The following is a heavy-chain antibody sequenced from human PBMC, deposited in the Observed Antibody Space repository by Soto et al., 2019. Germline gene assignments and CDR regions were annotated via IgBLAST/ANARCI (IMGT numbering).Heavy chain of an antibody. J-gene: IGHJ3*02. CDR1: GGSISSYY. D-gene: IGHD4-17*01. CDR2: IYYSGST. CDR3: ARSHRTPLTTVTTSAFDI. Sequence: SETLSLTCTVSGGSISSYYWSWIRQPPGKGLEWIGYIYYSGSTNYNPSLKSRVTISVDTSKNQFSLKLSSVTAADTAVYYCARSHRTPLTTVTTSAFDIWGQGTMVTVSS. V-gene: IGHV4-59*08.